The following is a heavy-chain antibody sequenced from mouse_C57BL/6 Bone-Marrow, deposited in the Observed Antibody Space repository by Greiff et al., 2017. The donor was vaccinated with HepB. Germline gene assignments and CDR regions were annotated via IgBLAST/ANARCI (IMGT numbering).Heavy chain of an antibody. CDR2: INPSSGYT. V-gene: IGHV1-4*01. CDR1: GYTFTSYT. J-gene: IGHJ1*03. D-gene: IGHD1-1*01. Sequence: QVQLKQSGAELARPGASVKMSCKASGYTFTSYTMHWVKQRPGQGLEWIGYINPSSGYTKYNQKFKDKATLTADKSSSTAYMQLSSLTSEDSAVYYCKITTVVEGYFDVWGTGTTVTVSS. CDR3: KITTVVEGYFDV.